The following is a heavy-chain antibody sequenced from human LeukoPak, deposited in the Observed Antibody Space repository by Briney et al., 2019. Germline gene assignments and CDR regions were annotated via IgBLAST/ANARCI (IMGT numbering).Heavy chain of an antibody. D-gene: IGHD2-2*01. J-gene: IGHJ4*02. Sequence: GGSLRLSCAASGFTFSSYSMNWVRQAPGKGLEWVSSISSSSSYIYYADSVKGRFTISRDNAKNSLYLQLNSLRAEDTAVYFCARGSSRAFDYWGQGTLVTVSS. CDR1: GFTFSSYS. CDR3: ARGSSRAFDY. V-gene: IGHV3-21*04. CDR2: ISSSSSYI.